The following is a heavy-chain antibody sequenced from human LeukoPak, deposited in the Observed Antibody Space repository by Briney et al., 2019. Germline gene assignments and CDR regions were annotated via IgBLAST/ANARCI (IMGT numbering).Heavy chain of an antibody. CDR2: TYYRSKWHY. J-gene: IGHJ6*02. Sequence: SQTLSLTCAISGDRVSSNSAAWNWIRQSPSRGLEWLGRTYYRSKWHYDYAESVKRRITVNPDTSKNQFSLQLNSVAPEDTAVYYCARQSSTDYYYYGLDVWGQGTTVAVSS. CDR3: ARQSSTDYYYYGLDV. V-gene: IGHV6-1*01. CDR1: GDRVSSNSAA. D-gene: IGHD1-1*01.